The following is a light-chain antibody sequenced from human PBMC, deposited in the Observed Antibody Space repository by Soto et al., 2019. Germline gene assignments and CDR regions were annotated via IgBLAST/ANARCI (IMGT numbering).Light chain of an antibody. CDR2: ANT. Sequence: QSVLTQPPSVSGAPGQRVTISCTGRSSNIGAGYDVHWYQQLPGTAPKLLIYANTNRPSGVPDRISGTKSGTSASLAITGLQADDEADYYFQSYDSSLTLRDFGTGTKLTVL. V-gene: IGLV1-40*01. CDR3: QSYDSSLTLRD. J-gene: IGLJ1*01. CDR1: SSNIGAGYD.